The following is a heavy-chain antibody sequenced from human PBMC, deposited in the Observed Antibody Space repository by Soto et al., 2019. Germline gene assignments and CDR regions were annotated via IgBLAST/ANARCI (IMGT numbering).Heavy chain of an antibody. J-gene: IGHJ4*02. Sequence: GESLKISCKGSGYSFTSYWIGWVRQMPGKGLEWMGIIYPGDSDTRYSPSFQGQVTISADKSISTAYLQWISLKASDTARYYCARLPSAAGTGGYFDYWGQGTLVTVSS. D-gene: IGHD6-13*01. CDR3: ARLPSAAGTGGYFDY. CDR2: IYPGDSDT. V-gene: IGHV5-51*01. CDR1: GYSFTSYW.